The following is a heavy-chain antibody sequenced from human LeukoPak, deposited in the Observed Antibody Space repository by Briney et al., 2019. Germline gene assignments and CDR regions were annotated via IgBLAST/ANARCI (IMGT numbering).Heavy chain of an antibody. J-gene: IGHJ4*02. D-gene: IGHD6-19*01. V-gene: IGHV3-23*01. CDR2: ISGGGGST. CDR1: GFTFTSYS. Sequence: GGSLRLSCAAPGFTFTSYSMNWVRQAPGKGLEWVSTISGGGGSTYYADSVKGRFTISRDNSKNTLYLQVNSLRAEDTAVYYCTRGAYSSGNYWGQGTLVTVSS. CDR3: TRGAYSSGNY.